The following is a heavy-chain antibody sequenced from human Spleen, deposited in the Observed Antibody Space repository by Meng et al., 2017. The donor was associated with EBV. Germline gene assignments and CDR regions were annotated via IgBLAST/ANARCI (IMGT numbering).Heavy chain of an antibody. Sequence: QLQLQESGSGLVKPSQTLSLTCAVSGGSISSGGYSWSWIRQPPGKGLEWIGYIYHSGSTYYNPSLKSRVTISVDRSKNQFSLKLSSVSAADTAVYYCARGGGYGDYSNDAFDIWGQGTMVTVSS. V-gene: IGHV4-30-2*01. J-gene: IGHJ3*02. CDR2: IYHSGST. CDR1: GGSISSGGYS. CDR3: ARGGGYGDYSNDAFDI. D-gene: IGHD4-17*01.